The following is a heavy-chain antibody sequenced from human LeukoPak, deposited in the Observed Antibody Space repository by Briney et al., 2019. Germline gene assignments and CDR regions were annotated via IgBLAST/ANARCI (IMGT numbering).Heavy chain of an antibody. V-gene: IGHV3-66*01. D-gene: IGHD1-26*01. Sequence: PGGSLRLSCAASGFTVSSNYMSWVRQAPGKGLEWVSVIYSGGSTYYADSVKGRFTISRDNSKNTLYLQMNSLRAEDTAVYYCARDFPHEVRYSGSYGYYYGMDVWGQGTTVTVSS. J-gene: IGHJ6*02. CDR2: IYSGGST. CDR3: ARDFPHEVRYSGSYGYYYGMDV. CDR1: GFTVSSNY.